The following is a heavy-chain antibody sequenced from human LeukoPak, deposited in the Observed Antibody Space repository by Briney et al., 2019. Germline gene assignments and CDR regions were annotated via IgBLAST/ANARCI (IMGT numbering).Heavy chain of an antibody. CDR1: GGSISSSSYY. CDR2: IYYSGST. Sequence: SETLSLTCTVSGGSISSSSYYWGWIRQPPGKGLEWIGSIYYSGSTYYNPSLKSRVTISVDTSKNQFSLKLSSVTAADTAVYYCGRVDSAYSNSIYYYYYMDVWGKGTTVTASS. D-gene: IGHD4-11*01. V-gene: IGHV4-39*07. J-gene: IGHJ6*03. CDR3: GRVDSAYSNSIYYYYYMDV.